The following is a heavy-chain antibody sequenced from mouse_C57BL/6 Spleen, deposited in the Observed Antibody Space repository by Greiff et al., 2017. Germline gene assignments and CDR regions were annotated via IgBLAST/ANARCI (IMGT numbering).Heavy chain of an antibody. V-gene: IGHV1-62-2*01. CDR2: FYPGSGSI. CDR1: GYTFTEYT. Sequence: VQLVESGPELVKPGASVKISCKASGYTFTEYTIHWVKQRSGQGLEWIGWFYPGSGSIKYNEKFKDKATLTADKSSSTVYMELSRLTSEDSAVYFCARHEKMLTGKDYFDYWGQGTTLTVSS. CDR3: ARHEKMLTGKDYFDY. D-gene: IGHD4-1*01. J-gene: IGHJ2*01.